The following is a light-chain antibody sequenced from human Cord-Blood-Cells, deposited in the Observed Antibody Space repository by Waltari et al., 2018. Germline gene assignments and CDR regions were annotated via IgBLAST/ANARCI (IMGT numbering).Light chain of an antibody. CDR2: SVS. CDR3: SSYTSSSTYV. CDR1: SSDGRGDNY. V-gene: IGLV2-14*03. Sequence: HSALTQPASVSESPGQSVTYPFPRPSSDGRGDNYLSWYHQHPGKAPKLMFYSVSNRPARVSNRFSGSKSGNTASLTISGLQAEDEADYYCSSYTSSSTYVFGTGTKVTVL. J-gene: IGLJ1*01.